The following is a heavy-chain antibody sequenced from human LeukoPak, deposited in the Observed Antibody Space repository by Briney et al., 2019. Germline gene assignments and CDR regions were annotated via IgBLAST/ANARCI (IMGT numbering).Heavy chain of an antibody. Sequence: QPGGSLRLSCAASGFTFSSYAMSWVRQAPGKGLEWVSAISGSGGSTYYADSVKGRFTISRDNSKYTLYLQMNSLRAEDTAVYYCAKQYCSSTSCSDFDYWGQGTLVTVSS. D-gene: IGHD2-2*01. CDR3: AKQYCSSTSCSDFDY. V-gene: IGHV3-23*01. CDR2: ISGSGGST. CDR1: GFTFSSYA. J-gene: IGHJ4*02.